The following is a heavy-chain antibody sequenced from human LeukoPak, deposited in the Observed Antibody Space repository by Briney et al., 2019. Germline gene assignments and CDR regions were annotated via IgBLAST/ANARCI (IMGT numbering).Heavy chain of an antibody. CDR2: ISSSSSYI. Sequence: GGSLRLSCAASGFTFSSYGMHWVRQAPGKGLEWVSSISSSSSYIYYADSVKGRFTISRDNAKNSLYLQMNSLRAEDTAVYYCARDRNSSSWFGGYWGQGTLVTVSS. V-gene: IGHV3-21*01. J-gene: IGHJ4*02. CDR1: GFTFSSYG. CDR3: ARDRNSSSWFGGY. D-gene: IGHD6-13*01.